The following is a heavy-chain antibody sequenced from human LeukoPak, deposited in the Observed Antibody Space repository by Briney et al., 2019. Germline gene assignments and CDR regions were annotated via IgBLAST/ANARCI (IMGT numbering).Heavy chain of an antibody. CDR1: GFTFRSYA. J-gene: IGHJ4*02. CDR3: ASRGHVGSGTYSPYDY. V-gene: IGHV3-23*01. Sequence: PGGSLRLSCAASGFTFRSYAMNWVRQAPGKGLEWVAVISGSGYNIYYADSVKGRFTISRDNSRNTVYLQMTSLGAEDTAVYYCASRGHVGSGTYSPYDYWGQGTLVTVSS. D-gene: IGHD3-10*01. CDR2: ISGSGYNI.